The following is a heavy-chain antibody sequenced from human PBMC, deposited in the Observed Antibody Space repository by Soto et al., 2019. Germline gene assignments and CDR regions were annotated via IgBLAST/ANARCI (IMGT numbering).Heavy chain of an antibody. CDR2: IIPILGIA. D-gene: IGHD3-10*01. J-gene: IGHJ6*03. CDR1: GGTFSSYT. Sequence: GASVKVSCKASGGTFSSYTISWVRQAPGQGLEWMGRIIPILGIANYAQKFQGRVTITADKSTSTAYMELSSLRSEDTAVYYCARDHYYGSGSYYKTYYYYYMDVWGKGTTVTVSS. CDR3: ARDHYYGSGSYYKTYYYYYMDV. V-gene: IGHV1-69*04.